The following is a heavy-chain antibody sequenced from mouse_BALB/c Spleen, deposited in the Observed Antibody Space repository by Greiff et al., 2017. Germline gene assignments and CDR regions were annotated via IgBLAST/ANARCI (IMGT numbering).Heavy chain of an antibody. Sequence: EVMLVESGPSLVKPSQTLSLTCSVTGDSITSGYWNWIRKFPGNKLEYMGYISYSGSTYYNPSLKSRISITRDTSKNQYYLQLNSVTTEDTATYYCAKGYGNYDWFAYWGQGTLVTVSA. CDR2: ISYSGST. J-gene: IGHJ3*01. CDR1: GDSITSGY. D-gene: IGHD2-10*02. V-gene: IGHV3-8*02. CDR3: AKGYGNYDWFAY.